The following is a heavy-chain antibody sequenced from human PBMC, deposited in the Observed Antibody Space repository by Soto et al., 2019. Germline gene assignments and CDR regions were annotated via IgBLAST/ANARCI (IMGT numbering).Heavy chain of an antibody. D-gene: IGHD3-16*02. V-gene: IGHV4-59*01. CDR2: ISDRGST. Sequence: WETLSLTFTVFGGSIDDYYWSWIRQSPGKGLEWIGHISDRGSTDCNPSLKSRVTISVDRSKKQFSLKVTSVTAEDTAVYYCARDRWTARANWFDPWGQGTLVTVSS. CDR1: GGSIDDYY. CDR3: ARDRWTARANWFDP. J-gene: IGHJ5*02.